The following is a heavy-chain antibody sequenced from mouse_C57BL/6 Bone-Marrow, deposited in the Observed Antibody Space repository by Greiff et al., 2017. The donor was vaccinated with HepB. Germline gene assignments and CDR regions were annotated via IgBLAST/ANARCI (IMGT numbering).Heavy chain of an antibody. J-gene: IGHJ3*01. CDR3: TRKGLLLHFAY. Sequence: QVQLQQSGAELVRPGASVTLSCKASGYTFTDYEMHWVKQTPVHGLEWIGAIDPETGGTAYNQKFKGKAILTADKSSSTAYMELRSLTSEDSAVYYCTRKGLLLHFAYWGQGTLVTVSA. D-gene: IGHD1-1*01. CDR1: GYTFTDYE. CDR2: IDPETGGT. V-gene: IGHV1-15*01.